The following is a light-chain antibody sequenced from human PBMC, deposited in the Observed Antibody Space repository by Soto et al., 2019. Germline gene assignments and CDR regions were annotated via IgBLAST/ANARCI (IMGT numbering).Light chain of an antibody. Sequence: QSALTQPPSASGSPGQSVAISCSGTSGDVGGYNYVSWYQQHPGKAPKLIIYEVNKRPSGVPDRFSGSKSGNTASLTVSGLQAEDEADYYCSSPAASGVFGGGTKLTVL. CDR3: SSPAASGV. CDR2: EVN. CDR1: SGDVGGYNY. J-gene: IGLJ3*02. V-gene: IGLV2-8*01.